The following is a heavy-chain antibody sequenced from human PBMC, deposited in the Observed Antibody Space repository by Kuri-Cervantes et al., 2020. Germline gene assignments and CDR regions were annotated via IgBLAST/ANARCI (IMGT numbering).Heavy chain of an antibody. Sequence: KVSCKGSGYSFTSYWIGWVRQMPGKGLEWVGIIYPGDSDTRYSPSFQGQVTISADKSISTAYLQWSSLKASDTAMYYCARHYGDDYVWGSYRSEPDYYYYGMDVWGQGTTVTVSS. CDR2: IYPGDSDT. CDR1: GYSFTSYW. J-gene: IGHJ6*02. D-gene: IGHD3-16*02. V-gene: IGHV5-51*01. CDR3: ARHYGDDYVWGSYRSEPDYYYYGMDV.